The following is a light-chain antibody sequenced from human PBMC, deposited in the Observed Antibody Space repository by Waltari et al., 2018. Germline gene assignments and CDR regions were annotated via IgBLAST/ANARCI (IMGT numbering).Light chain of an antibody. CDR1: ALPKQY. V-gene: IGLV3-25*03. CDR3: QSADSSGTYEV. CDR2: KDS. Sequence: SYELTQPPSVSVSPGQTARITCSGDALPKQYAYWYQQRPGQAPVLVIYKDSERPSGIPERFSGSSSGTTVTLTISGVQAEDEADYYCQSADSSGTYEVFG. J-gene: IGLJ2*01.